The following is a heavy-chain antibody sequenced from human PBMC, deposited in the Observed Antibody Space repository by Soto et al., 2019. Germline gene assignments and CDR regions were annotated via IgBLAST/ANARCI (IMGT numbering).Heavy chain of an antibody. J-gene: IGHJ4*02. CDR2: ISGSGGST. CDR3: AKADCREIYCYVLDY. V-gene: IGHV3-23*01. CDR1: GFTFTSSA. Sequence: PGGSLRLSCAASGFTFTSSAMSWVRQAPGKGLEWVSAISGSGGSTDYADSVKGRFTISRDTSKNTLNLQMNGLRAEDTAVYYCAKADCREIYCYVLDYWGQGTLVTVSS. D-gene: IGHD2-2*01.